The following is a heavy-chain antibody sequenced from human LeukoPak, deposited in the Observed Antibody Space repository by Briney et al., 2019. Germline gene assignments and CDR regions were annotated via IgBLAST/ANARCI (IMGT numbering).Heavy chain of an antibody. D-gene: IGHD5-24*01. CDR3: ARDPGREVATACGYFDL. J-gene: IGHJ2*01. CDR1: GYTFTSYA. CDR2: INAGNGNT. Sequence: ASVKVSCKASGYTFTSYAMHWVRQAPGQRLEWMEWINAGNGNTKYSQKFQGRVTITRDTSASTAYMELSSLRSEDTAVYYCARDPGREVATACGYFDLWGRGTLVTVSS. V-gene: IGHV1-3*01.